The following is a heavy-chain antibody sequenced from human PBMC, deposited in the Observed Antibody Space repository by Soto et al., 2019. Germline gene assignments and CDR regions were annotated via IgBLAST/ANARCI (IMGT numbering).Heavy chain of an antibody. V-gene: IGHV3-23*01. CDR1: GFAFGSYA. CDR3: AKHYYDSNGGAFDV. D-gene: IGHD3-22*01. Sequence: EVPLLESGGTLVQPGGSLRLSCAASGFAFGSYAMSWVRQAPGKGLEWVSTISGSGGTTYYADSAKGRLTITRDNSEITLYLQMNSLRAEDTAVYYCAKHYYDSNGGAFDVWGQGTLVTVSS. J-gene: IGHJ3*01. CDR2: ISGSGGTT.